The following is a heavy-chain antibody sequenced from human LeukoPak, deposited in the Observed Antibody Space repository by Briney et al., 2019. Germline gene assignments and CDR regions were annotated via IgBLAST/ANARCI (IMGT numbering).Heavy chain of an antibody. V-gene: IGHV1-69*01. CDR2: IIPIFGTA. D-gene: IGHD5-24*01. CDR1: GGTFSSYA. CDR3: AILEMATNKRLDY. J-gene: IGHJ4*02. Sequence: SVKVSCKASGGTFSSYAISWVRQAPGQGLEWMGGIIPIFGTANYAQKFQGRVTITADESTSTAYMELSSLRSEDTAVYYCAILEMATNKRLDYWGQGTLVTVSS.